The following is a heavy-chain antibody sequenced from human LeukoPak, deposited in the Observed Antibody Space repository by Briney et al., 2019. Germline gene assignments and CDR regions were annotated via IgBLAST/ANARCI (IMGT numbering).Heavy chain of an antibody. CDR2: ISYDGSNK. D-gene: IGHD6-13*01. CDR3: AIIPGYSRGNDY. Sequence: GGSLRLSCAASGFTFSSYAMHWVRQAPGKGLEWVAVISYDGSNKYYADSVKGRFTISRDNSKNTLYLQMNSLRAEDTAVYYCAIIPGYSRGNDYWGQGTLVTVSS. V-gene: IGHV3-30-3*01. CDR1: GFTFSSYA. J-gene: IGHJ4*02.